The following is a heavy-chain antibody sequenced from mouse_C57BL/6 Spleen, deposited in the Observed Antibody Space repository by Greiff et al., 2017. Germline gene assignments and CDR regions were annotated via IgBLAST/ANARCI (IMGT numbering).Heavy chain of an antibody. V-gene: IGHV3-6*01. Sequence: VQLQESGPGLVKPSPSLSLTCSVTGYSITSGYYWNWIRQFPGNKLEWMGYIRYDGSTNYNPSLKNRISITRDKSKNQFFLKLNSVTTEDTATYYCARDLPYYYGSSYDYAMDYWGQGTSVTVSS. CDR3: ARDLPYYYGSSYDYAMDY. J-gene: IGHJ4*01. CDR2: IRYDGST. CDR1: GYSITSGYY. D-gene: IGHD1-1*01.